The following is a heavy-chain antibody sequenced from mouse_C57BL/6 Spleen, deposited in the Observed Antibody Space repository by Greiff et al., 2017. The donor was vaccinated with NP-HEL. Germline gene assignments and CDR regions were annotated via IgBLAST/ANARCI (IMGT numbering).Heavy chain of an antibody. V-gene: IGHV14-4*01. D-gene: IGHD2-2*01. J-gene: IGHJ3*01. CDR1: GFNIKDDY. CDR3: TRADGYDKDY. Sequence: VQLKESGAELVRPGASVKLSCTASGFNIKDDYMHWVKQRPEQGLEWIGWIDPENGDTEYASKFQGKATITADTSSNTAYLQLSSLTSEDTAVYYSTRADGYDKDYWGQGTLVTVSA. CDR2: IDPENGDT.